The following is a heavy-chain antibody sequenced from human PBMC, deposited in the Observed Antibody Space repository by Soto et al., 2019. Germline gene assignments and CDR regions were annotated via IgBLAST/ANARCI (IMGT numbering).Heavy chain of an antibody. CDR2: ISSSSSTI. J-gene: IGHJ6*02. D-gene: IGHD3-3*01. V-gene: IGHV3-48*02. CDR3: ARTPPSGSPYYYYYGMDV. Sequence: EVQLVESGGGLVQPGGSLRLSCAASGFTFSSYSINWVRQAPGKGLEWVSYISSSSSTIYYADSVKGRFTISRDNAKNSLYLQMNSLRDEDTAVYYCARTPPSGSPYYYYYGMDVWGQGTTVTVSS. CDR1: GFTFSSYS.